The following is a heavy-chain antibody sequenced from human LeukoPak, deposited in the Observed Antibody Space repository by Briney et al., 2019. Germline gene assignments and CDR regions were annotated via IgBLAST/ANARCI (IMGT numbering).Heavy chain of an antibody. V-gene: IGHV4-34*01. CDR3: ARGQDYFDY. CDR2: INHSGST. J-gene: IGHJ4*02. Sequence: SETLSLTCAVYGGSFSGYYWSWVRQPPGKGLEWMGEINHSGSTNYNPSLKSRVTISVDTSKNQFSLKLSSVTAADTAVYYCARGQDYFDYWGQGTLVTVSS. CDR1: GGSFSGYY.